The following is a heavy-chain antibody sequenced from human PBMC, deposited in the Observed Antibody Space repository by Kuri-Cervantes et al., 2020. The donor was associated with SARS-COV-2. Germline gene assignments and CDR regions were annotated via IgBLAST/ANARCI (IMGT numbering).Heavy chain of an antibody. D-gene: IGHD3-16*01. CDR1: GGSFSDYS. CDR2: IYHTGTT. Sequence: GSLRLSCAVYGGSFSDYSWSWIRQPPGKGLEWIGEIYHTGTTNYNPSLKSRVSISVDTSKNQFSLKLNSVTAADTAVYYCVRGTLRAYTFYKYYAVDVWGQGITVTVSS. V-gene: IGHV4-34*01. CDR3: VRGTLRAYTFYKYYAVDV. J-gene: IGHJ6*02.